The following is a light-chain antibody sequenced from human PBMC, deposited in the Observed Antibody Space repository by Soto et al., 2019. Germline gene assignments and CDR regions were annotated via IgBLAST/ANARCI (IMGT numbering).Light chain of an antibody. J-gene: IGKJ1*01. V-gene: IGKV3-15*01. CDR3: QQYNEWPPWT. Sequence: EIVMTQSPATLSVSPGERATLSCRASQSVNSNLAWYQQKPDQAPRLLIYGTSTRATGIPARFSGSGSGTEFTLTISSLQSEDFAVYYCQQYNEWPPWTFGQGTKVDIK. CDR1: QSVNSN. CDR2: GTS.